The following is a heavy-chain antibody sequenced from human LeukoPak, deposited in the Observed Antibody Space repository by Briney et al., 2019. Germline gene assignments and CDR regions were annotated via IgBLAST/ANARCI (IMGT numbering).Heavy chain of an antibody. CDR2: IYPGDSDT. Sequence: GESLKISCKGSGYTFANHWIAWVRQMPGKGLEWMGIIYPGDSDTRYSPSFQGQVTISADKSIRSAYLQWSSLKASDTAMYYCATSRYCTNGVCYTQYDSWGQGTLVTVSS. J-gene: IGHJ5*01. V-gene: IGHV5-51*01. D-gene: IGHD2-8*01. CDR3: ATSRYCTNGVCYTQYDS. CDR1: GYTFANHW.